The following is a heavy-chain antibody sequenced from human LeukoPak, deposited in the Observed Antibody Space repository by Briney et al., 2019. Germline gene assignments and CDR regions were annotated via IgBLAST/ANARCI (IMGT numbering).Heavy chain of an antibody. V-gene: IGHV1-24*01. CDR3: AIDRGPYYYDSSDPTAY. D-gene: IGHD3-22*01. CDR2: FDPEDGET. Sequence: ASVKVSCKVSGYTLTELSMHWVRQAPGKGLEWMGGFDPEDGETIYAQKFQGRVTMTEDTSTDTAYMELSSLRSEDTAVYYCAIDRGPYYYDSSDPTAYWGQGTMVTVSS. J-gene: IGHJ4*02. CDR1: GYTLTELS.